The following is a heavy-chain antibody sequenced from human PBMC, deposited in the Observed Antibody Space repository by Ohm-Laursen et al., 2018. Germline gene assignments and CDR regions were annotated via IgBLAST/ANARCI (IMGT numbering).Heavy chain of an antibody. V-gene: IGHV1-8*01. Sequence: SVKVSCKTSGYTFKQYDINWVRQATGQGLEWMGWMNPNSGNTGYAQKFQGRVTMTRNTSISTAYMELSSLRSEDTAVYYCARGQTGGDAFDIWGQGTMVTVSS. J-gene: IGHJ3*02. CDR2: MNPNSGNT. D-gene: IGHD7-27*01. CDR1: GYTFKQYD. CDR3: ARGQTGGDAFDI.